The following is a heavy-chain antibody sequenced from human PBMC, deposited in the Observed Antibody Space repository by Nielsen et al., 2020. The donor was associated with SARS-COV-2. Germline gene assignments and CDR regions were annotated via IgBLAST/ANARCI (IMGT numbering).Heavy chain of an antibody. V-gene: IGHV5-10-1*01. D-gene: IGHD6-6*01. Sequence: GGSLRLSCKVSGYTFTTSWISWVRQMPGKGLEWMGRIDPSDSYTNYSPSFQGHVTISVDTSISTAYLQWSSLRASDTAMYYCARQWSRYRSSSFSFDPWGQGTLVTVSS. CDR1: GYTFTTSW. CDR3: ARQWSRYRSSSFSFDP. J-gene: IGHJ5*02. CDR2: IDPSDSYT.